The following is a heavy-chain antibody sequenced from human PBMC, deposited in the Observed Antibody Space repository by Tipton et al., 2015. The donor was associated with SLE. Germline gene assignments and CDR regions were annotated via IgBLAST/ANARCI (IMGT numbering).Heavy chain of an antibody. V-gene: IGHV3-49*04. J-gene: IGHJ5*02. D-gene: IGHD2-2*01. CDR3: TISTTSCPGCWFDP. CDR2: IRSKAYGGTT. Sequence: SLRLSCTASGSTFGDYGVNWVRQAPGKGLEWVGFIRSKAYGGTTEYAASVKGSVTISRDDSRRIAYLQMNSLKIEDSAMYFCTISTTSCPGCWFDPWGQGTLVTVSS. CDR1: GSTFGDYG.